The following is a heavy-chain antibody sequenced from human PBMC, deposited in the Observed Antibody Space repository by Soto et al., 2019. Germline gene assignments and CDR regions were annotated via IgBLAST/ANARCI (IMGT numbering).Heavy chain of an antibody. CDR1: GFSFTTAGVA. D-gene: IGHD5-12*01. CDR3: AHSDGGYEIIYFDF. V-gene: IGHV2-5*01. CDR2: IYYNDDR. Sequence: SCPTLVNPTQTVTLTCTFSGFSFTTAGVAVGWIRQTPGGALEWLTLIYYNDDRRFSPSLKTRLTITGDTSKNQVVLSLTNVDPGDTATYFCAHSDGGYEIIYFDFWGQGIPVTVSS. J-gene: IGHJ4*02.